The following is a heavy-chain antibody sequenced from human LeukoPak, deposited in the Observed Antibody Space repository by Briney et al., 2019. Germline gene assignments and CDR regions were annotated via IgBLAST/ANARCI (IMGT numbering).Heavy chain of an antibody. CDR3: ARHRASSRGGSGYSQGQFDY. D-gene: IGHD3-22*01. CDR1: GASVSYSGYY. Sequence: SETLSLTCTVSGASVSYSGYYWGWIRQSPGKGLEWIGSISYSGSTYYNPSLKTRVSISVDTSENQFSLKLSSVTATDTTVYYCARHRASSRGGSGYSQGQFDYWGQGTLVTVSS. CDR2: ISYSGST. J-gene: IGHJ4*02. V-gene: IGHV4-39*01.